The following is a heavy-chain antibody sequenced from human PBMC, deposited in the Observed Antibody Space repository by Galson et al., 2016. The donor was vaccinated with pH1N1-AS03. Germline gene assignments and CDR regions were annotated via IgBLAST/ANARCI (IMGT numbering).Heavy chain of an antibody. Sequence: SLRLSCAGSGFPFSGAWLSWVRHTPGKGLEWVGRIKSKSEAMTTDYGAPVKGRFSISRDDSENTVYLQMNSLRAEDTAVFFCAKDPSGSEWWEMRGDWYLDLWGRGTLVTVSS. CDR2: IKSKSEAMTT. V-gene: IGHV3-15*01. J-gene: IGHJ2*01. D-gene: IGHD2-15*01. CDR3: AKDPSGSEWWEMRGDWYLDL. CDR1: GFPFSGAW.